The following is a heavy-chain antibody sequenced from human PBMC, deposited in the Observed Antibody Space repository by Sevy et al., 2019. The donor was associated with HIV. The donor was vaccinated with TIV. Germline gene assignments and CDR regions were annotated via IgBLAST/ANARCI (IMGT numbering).Heavy chain of an antibody. J-gene: IGHJ4*02. CDR1: GFTFSSYA. CDR3: ARHDYGDYIDSY. CDR2: ISGSGGST. Sequence: GGSLRLSCAASGFTFSSYAMSWVRQAPGKGLEWVSAISGSGGSTYYADSVKGRFTISRDNSKNTLYLQMNSLRAEDTSVYYCARHDYGDYIDSYWGQGTLVTVSS. V-gene: IGHV3-23*01. D-gene: IGHD4-17*01.